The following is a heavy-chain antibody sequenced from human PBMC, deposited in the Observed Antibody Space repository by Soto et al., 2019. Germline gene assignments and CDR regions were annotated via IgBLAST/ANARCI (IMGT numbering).Heavy chain of an antibody. CDR2: ISSSSSHT. Sequence: EVHLVESGGGLVEPGGSLRLSCTASRFTFSNYSMNWVRQAPGKGLEWVSSISSSSSHTYYADSVKGRFTISRYNAKSSMYLQMDSLRADYTAVYYCARGGYCPSGYHWGQGTLVTVSS. CDR3: ARGGYCPSGYH. CDR1: RFTFSNYS. J-gene: IGHJ4*02. V-gene: IGHV3-21*01. D-gene: IGHD3-22*01.